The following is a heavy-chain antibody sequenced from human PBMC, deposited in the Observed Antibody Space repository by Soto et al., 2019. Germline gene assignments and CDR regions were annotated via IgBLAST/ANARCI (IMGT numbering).Heavy chain of an antibody. D-gene: IGHD1-20*01. V-gene: IGHV4-59*01. CDR3: ARYKSNYYYGMDV. CDR2: IYNSGIT. J-gene: IGHJ6*02. Sequence: PEETLSLTCTVSGGSISSYYWSWIRQPPGKELKWIGYIYNSGITNNNTSLKNQVTKSVDTSKNQLSLKLSSVTVADTAVYYCARYKSNYYYGMDVWGQGSAVTVSS. CDR1: GGSISSYY.